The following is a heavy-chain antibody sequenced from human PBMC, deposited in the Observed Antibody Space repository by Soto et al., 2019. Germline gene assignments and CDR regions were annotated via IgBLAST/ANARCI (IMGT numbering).Heavy chain of an antibody. CDR3: AKPYRSDFFYLDH. V-gene: IGHV3-23*01. CDR2: TSANGVSS. J-gene: IGHJ4*02. D-gene: IGHD6-19*01. CDR1: GFTFSNYA. Sequence: PGGSLRLSCAASGFTFSNYAMAWVRQAPGKGLEWVSLTSANGVSSDYADSVKGRFTLSRDNSKNTLYLQMNSLRAEDTAVYYCAKPYRSDFFYLDHWRQGTPVTVPS.